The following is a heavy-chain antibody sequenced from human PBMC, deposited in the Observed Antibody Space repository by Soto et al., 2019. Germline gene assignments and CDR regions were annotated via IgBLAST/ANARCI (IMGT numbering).Heavy chain of an antibody. Sequence: LRLSCAASGFTFSNAWMSWVRQAPGKGLEWVGRIKSKTDGGTTDYAAPVKGRFTISRDDSKNTLYLQMNSLKTEDTAVYYCTTDVPVLRYFDWLFTPDYWGQGTLVTVSS. D-gene: IGHD3-9*01. CDR3: TTDVPVLRYFDWLFTPDY. CDR2: IKSKTDGGTT. V-gene: IGHV3-15*01. CDR1: GFTFSNAW. J-gene: IGHJ4*02.